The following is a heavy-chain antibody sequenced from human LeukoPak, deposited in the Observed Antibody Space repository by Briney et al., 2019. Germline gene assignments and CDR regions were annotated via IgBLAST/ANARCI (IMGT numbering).Heavy chain of an antibody. D-gene: IGHD3-22*01. CDR3: ARERITLIAVVPHEVFDV. CDR2: ILPIFGTA. CDR1: GGTFSSYA. J-gene: IGHJ3*01. V-gene: IGHV1-69*05. Sequence: ASVKVSCKASGGTFSSYAISWVRQAPGQGLEWVGGILPIFGTANYAQKFQGRVTITTDESTSTAYMELSSLRSEDTAVYYCARERITLIAVVPHEVFDVWDQGTMVTVSS.